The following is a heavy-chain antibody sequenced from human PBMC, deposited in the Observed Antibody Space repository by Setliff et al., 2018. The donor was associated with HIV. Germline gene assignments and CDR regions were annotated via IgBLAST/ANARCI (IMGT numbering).Heavy chain of an antibody. V-gene: IGHV4-4*09. D-gene: IGHD3-22*01. CDR3: ARQTYYYDNSGHNWFDP. CDR1: GGSISSYY. Sequence: PSETLSLTCTVSGGSISSYYWSWIRQPPGKGLEWIGYINTSGTTNYNPSLKNRVTISVDTSKNQFSLKLSSVTAADTAVYFCARQTYYYDNSGHNWFDPWGQGTLVTVSS. J-gene: IGHJ5*02. CDR2: INTSGTT.